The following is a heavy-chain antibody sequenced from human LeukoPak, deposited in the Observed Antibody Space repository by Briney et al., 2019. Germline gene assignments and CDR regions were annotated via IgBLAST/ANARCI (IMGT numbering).Heavy chain of an antibody. J-gene: IGHJ4*02. CDR3: ARDGIRVLSYYYDSSGSFDY. Sequence: PGGSLRLSCAASGFTFDDYGMSLVRQAPGKGLEWVSGINWNGGSTGYADPVKGRFTISRDNANNSLYLQMNSLRAEDTALYYCARDGIRVLSYYYDSSGSFDYWGQGTLVTVSS. V-gene: IGHV3-20*04. D-gene: IGHD3-22*01. CDR1: GFTFDDYG. CDR2: INWNGGST.